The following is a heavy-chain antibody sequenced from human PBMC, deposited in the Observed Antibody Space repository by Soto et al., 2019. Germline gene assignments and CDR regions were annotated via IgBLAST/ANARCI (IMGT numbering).Heavy chain of an antibody. CDR1: GYSFTSYW. J-gene: IGHJ6*02. Sequence: GESLKISCKGSGYSFTSYWIGWVRQMPGKGLELMGIIYPGDSDTRYSPSFQGQVTISADKSISTAYLQWSSLKASDTAMYYCARTAAAGKYYYGMDVWGQGIPVTVSS. CDR2: IYPGDSDT. D-gene: IGHD6-13*01. CDR3: ARTAAAGKYYYGMDV. V-gene: IGHV5-51*01.